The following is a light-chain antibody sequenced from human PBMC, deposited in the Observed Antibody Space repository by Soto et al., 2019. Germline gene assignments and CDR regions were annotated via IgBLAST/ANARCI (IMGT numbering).Light chain of an antibody. V-gene: IGLV3-21*02. CDR1: NLGSHS. CDR2: DDN. Sequence: SYELTQPPSVSVAPGHTANITCGGNNLGSHSVHWYQQTPGQAPALVICDDNNRPSGVPERLSGSKSGNTATLTISRVEAGDEADYYCGSWDSSLSAYVFGTGTKLTVL. CDR3: GSWDSSLSAYV. J-gene: IGLJ1*01.